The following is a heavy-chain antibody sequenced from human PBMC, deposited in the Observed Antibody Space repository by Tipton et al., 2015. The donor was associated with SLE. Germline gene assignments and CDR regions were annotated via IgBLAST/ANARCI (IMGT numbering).Heavy chain of an antibody. CDR3: ARDSGSVYGMDV. V-gene: IGHV4-59*01. CDR1: GGSISSYY. CDR2: ISYSGST. J-gene: IGHJ6*02. D-gene: IGHD1-26*01. Sequence: TLSLTCTVSGGSISSYYWSWIRQPPGKGLQWIGYISYSGSTNYNPSLKSRVTISVDTSKNQFSLKLSSVTAADTAVYYCARDSGSVYGMDVWGQGTTVTVSS.